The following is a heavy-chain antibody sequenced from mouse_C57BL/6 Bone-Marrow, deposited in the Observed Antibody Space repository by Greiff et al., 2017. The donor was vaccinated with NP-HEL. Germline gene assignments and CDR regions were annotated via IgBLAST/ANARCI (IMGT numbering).Heavy chain of an antibody. J-gene: IGHJ3*01. CDR1: GYSITSGYD. D-gene: IGHD2-3*01. CDR3: ARDDDGYSLAY. CDR2: ISYSGST. Sequence: VQLQQSGPGMVKPSQSLSLTCTVTGYSITSGYDWHWIRHFPGNKLEWMGYISYSGSTNYNPSLKSRISITHDTSKNHFFLKLNSVTTEDTATYYCARDDDGYSLAYWGQGTLVTVSA. V-gene: IGHV3-1*01.